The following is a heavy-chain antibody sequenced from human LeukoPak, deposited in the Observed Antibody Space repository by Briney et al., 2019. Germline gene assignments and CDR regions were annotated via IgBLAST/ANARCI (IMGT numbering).Heavy chain of an antibody. D-gene: IGHD3-10*01. V-gene: IGHV4-34*01. CDR1: GGSFSGYY. CDR2: INHSGST. J-gene: IGHJ1*01. Sequence: SETLSLTCAVYGGSFSGYYWSWIRQPPGKGLEWIGEINHSGSTNYNPSLKSRVTISVDTSKNQFSLKLSSVTAADTAVYYCARGSNGRYGSGRYPPRYFQHWGQGTLVTVSS. CDR3: ARGSNGRYGSGRYPPRYFQH.